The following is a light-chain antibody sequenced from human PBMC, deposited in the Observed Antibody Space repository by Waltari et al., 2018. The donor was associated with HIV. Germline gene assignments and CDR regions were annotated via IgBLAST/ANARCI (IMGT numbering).Light chain of an antibody. Sequence: SYELTQPPSVSVSPGQTASITCSGDKLGDKYACWYPQKPGQSPVLVIYQDSKRPSGIPERFSGSNSGNTATLTISGTQAMDEADYYCQAWDSSTGLYVFGTGTKVTVL. CDR3: QAWDSSTGLYV. V-gene: IGLV3-1*01. CDR1: KLGDKY. CDR2: QDS. J-gene: IGLJ1*01.